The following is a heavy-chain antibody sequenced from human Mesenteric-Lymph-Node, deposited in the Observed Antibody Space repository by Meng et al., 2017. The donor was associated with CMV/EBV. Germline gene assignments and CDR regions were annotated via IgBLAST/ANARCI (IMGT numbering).Heavy chain of an antibody. V-gene: IGHV3-23*01. CDR3: AKGTYLVGATSFDY. CDR1: GFTFSGYT. J-gene: IGHJ4*02. CDR2: ISGSGGST. Sequence: GGSLRLSCAASGFTFSGYTMNWVRQAPGKGLEWVSAISGSGGSTYYADSVKGRFTISRDNSKNTLYLQMNSLRAEDTAVYYCAKGTYLVGATSFDYWGQGTLVTVSS. D-gene: IGHD1-26*01.